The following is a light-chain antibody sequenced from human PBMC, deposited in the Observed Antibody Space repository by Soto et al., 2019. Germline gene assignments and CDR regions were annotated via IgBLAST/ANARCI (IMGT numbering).Light chain of an antibody. CDR1: QSISTW. CDR3: QHYTTYSGT. Sequence: DIHMTQSPATLSASVGDRVTITCRASQSISTWLAWYQQKPGKAPKLLIYWASSLESGVPSRFSGSGSGTEFSLTISSLQPDDFAIYYCQHYTTYSGTFGPGNKVDIK. CDR2: WAS. J-gene: IGKJ3*01. V-gene: IGKV1-5*03.